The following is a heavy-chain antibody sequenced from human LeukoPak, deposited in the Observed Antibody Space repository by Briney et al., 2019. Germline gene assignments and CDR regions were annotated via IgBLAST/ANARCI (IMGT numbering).Heavy chain of an antibody. CDR2: IYYSGST. V-gene: IGHV4-59*01. CDR1: GGSISRYY. Sequence: SETLSLTCTVSGGSISRYYWSWIRQPPGKGLECLGYIYYSGSTTYNPSLKSRVTMSVDTSNNQFSLKPSSVTAADTAVYYCATIINITMIDNYYMDVWGKGTTVTVSS. D-gene: IGHD3-22*01. CDR3: ATIINITMIDNYYMDV. J-gene: IGHJ6*03.